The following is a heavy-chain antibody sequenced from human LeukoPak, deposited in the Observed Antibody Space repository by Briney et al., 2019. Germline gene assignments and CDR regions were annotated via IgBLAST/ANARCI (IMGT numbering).Heavy chain of an antibody. CDR2: INHSGST. J-gene: IGHJ4*02. Sequence: PSETLSHTCAVYGGSFSGYYWSWIRQPPGKGLEWIGEINHSGSTNYNPSLKSRVTISVDTSKNQFSLKLSSVTAADTAVYYCARGLRGYSYGVWGQGTLVTVSS. V-gene: IGHV4-34*01. CDR3: ARGLRGYSYGV. CDR1: GGSFSGYY. D-gene: IGHD5-18*01.